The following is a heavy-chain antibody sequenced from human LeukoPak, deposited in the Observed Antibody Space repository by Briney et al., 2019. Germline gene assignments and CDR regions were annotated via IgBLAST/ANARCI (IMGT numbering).Heavy chain of an antibody. CDR1: GGSLSPYH. J-gene: IGHJ4*02. CDR2: IYYSGSN. V-gene: IGHV4-59*08. D-gene: IGHD6-19*01. CDR3: ARAVSGRFDY. Sequence: SETMSLTCTVSGGSLSPYHWGWIRQPPGKGLEWTGYIYYSGSNNYNPSLKSRVTISVDTSKNQFSLKLRSVTAADTAIYYCARAVSGRFDYWGQGTLVTVSS.